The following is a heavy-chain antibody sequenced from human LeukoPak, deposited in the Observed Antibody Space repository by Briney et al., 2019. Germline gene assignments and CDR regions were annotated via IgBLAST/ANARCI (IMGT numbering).Heavy chain of an antibody. V-gene: IGHV4-30-4*01. CDR2: IYYSGST. CDR1: GGSISSGDYY. D-gene: IGHD2-8*02. J-gene: IGHJ4*02. CDR3: ARHGGVRSVVDY. Sequence: SETLSLTCTVSGGSISSGDYYWSWIRQPPGKGLEWIGYIYYSGSTYYNPSLKSRVTISVDTSKNQFSLKLSSVTAANTAVYYCARHGGVRSVVDYWGQGTLVTVSS.